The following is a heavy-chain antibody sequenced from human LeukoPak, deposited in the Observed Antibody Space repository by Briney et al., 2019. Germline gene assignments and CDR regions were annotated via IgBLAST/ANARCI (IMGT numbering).Heavy chain of an antibody. Sequence: GGSLRLSCAASGFTFSSYWMSWVLQAPGKGLEWVANIKQDGSEKYYVDSVKGRFTISRDNAKNSLYLQMNSLRAEDTAVYYCARDGEQWLVDLFDYWGQGTLVTVSS. CDR2: IKQDGSEK. V-gene: IGHV3-7*01. CDR1: GFTFSSYW. D-gene: IGHD6-19*01. J-gene: IGHJ4*02. CDR3: ARDGEQWLVDLFDY.